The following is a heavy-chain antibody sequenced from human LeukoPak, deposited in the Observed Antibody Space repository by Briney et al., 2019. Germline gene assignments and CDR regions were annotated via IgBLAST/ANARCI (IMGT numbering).Heavy chain of an antibody. CDR1: GYTFNNYG. CDR2: VTSYNGDT. J-gene: IGHJ5*02. D-gene: IGHD3-9*01. Sequence: ASVRVSCKASGYTFNNYGISWVRQAPGQGLEWVGWVTSYNGDTNYAQRFQGRVTMSTDTSTSTAYMELRSLRFDDTAIYYCAKDWHILTGRNCFDPWGQGTLVTVSS. V-gene: IGHV1-18*01. CDR3: AKDWHILTGRNCFDP.